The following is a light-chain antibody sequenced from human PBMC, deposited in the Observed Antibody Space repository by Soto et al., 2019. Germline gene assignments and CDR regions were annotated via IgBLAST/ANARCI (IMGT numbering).Light chain of an antibody. Sequence: QSALTQPRSVSGSPGQSVTISCTGTSSDVGGYNYVSWYQHHPAKAPKLVIYDVSKRPSGVPDRFSGSKSGNTASLTISGLQAEDEADYYCCSYAGSYSVFGEGTKVTVL. CDR2: DVS. CDR1: SSDVGGYNY. CDR3: CSYAGSYSV. V-gene: IGLV2-11*01. J-gene: IGLJ2*01.